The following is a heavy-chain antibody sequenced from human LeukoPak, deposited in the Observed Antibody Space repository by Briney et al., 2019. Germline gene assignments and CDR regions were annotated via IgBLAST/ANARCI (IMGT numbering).Heavy chain of an antibody. Sequence: SETLSLTCTVSGGSISSSSYYWGWIRQPPGEGLGWIGSIYYTGSTYYNPSLKSRVTISEDTSKNQSSLRLTSVTAADTAVYYCARRGDYGRSFDYWGQGTLVTVSS. CDR3: ARRGDYGRSFDY. J-gene: IGHJ4*02. D-gene: IGHD4-17*01. CDR2: IYYTGST. V-gene: IGHV4-39*01. CDR1: GGSISSSSYY.